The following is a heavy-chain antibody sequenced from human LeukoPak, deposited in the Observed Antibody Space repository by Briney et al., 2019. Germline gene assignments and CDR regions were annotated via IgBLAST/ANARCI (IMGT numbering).Heavy chain of an antibody. CDR1: GYTFPSYD. Sequence: ASVKVSCKASGYTFPSYDINWVRQATGQGLEWMGWMNPNSGNTGYAQNFQGRVTMTSNTSISTAYMELSSLRSEDTAVYYSARVRGWIQLWLPRVYYMDVWGKGTTVTVSS. CDR2: MNPNSGNT. J-gene: IGHJ6*03. D-gene: IGHD5-18*01. CDR3: ARVRGWIQLWLPRVYYMDV. V-gene: IGHV1-8*01.